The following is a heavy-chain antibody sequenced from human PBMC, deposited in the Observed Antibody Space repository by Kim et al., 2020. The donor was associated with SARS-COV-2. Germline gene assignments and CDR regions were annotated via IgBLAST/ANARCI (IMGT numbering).Heavy chain of an antibody. V-gene: IGHV1-58*01. CDR2: GNT. J-gene: IGHJ3*01. CDR3: AFERSAFDF. Sequence: GNTKYAQKFQERATLTRDMSTSTAYMELSSLRFEDTAVYYCAFERSAFDFWGQGTMVTVSS.